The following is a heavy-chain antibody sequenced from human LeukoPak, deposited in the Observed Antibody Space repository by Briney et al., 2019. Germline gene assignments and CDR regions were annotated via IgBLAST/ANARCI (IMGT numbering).Heavy chain of an antibody. CDR2: ISAYNGNT. J-gene: IGHJ5*02. CDR1: GYTFTSFG. D-gene: IGHD3-9*01. CDR3: ARDPSYDILTGYSSNWFDP. V-gene: IGHV1-18*01. Sequence: ASVKVSCKASGYTFTSFGITWVRQAPGQGPEWMGWISAYNGNTNYAQKFQGRVTMTTDTSTSTAYMELRSLRSDDTAVYYCARDPSYDILTGYSSNWFDPWGQGTLVTVSS.